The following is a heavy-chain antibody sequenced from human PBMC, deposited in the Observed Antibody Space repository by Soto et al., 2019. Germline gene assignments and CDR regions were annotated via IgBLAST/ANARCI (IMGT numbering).Heavy chain of an antibody. J-gene: IGHJ4*02. CDR2: IYNSGNT. Sequence: QVQLQESGPGLVKPSETLSLTCSVSGCSIINYYWNWIRQPPGKGLECIGYIYNSGNTNYNPSLKSRVTISVDTSKNQFSLKLTSVTAADTAVYYCARGARLDMFDYGGQGTLVTVSS. CDR3: ARGARLDMFDY. V-gene: IGHV4-59*01. CDR1: GCSIINYY. D-gene: IGHD3-9*01.